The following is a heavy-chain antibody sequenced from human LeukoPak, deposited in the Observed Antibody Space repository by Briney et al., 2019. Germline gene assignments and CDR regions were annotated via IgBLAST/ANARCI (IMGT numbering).Heavy chain of an antibody. D-gene: IGHD1-1*01. CDR1: GFTFSSYG. V-gene: IGHV3-23*01. J-gene: IGHJ4*02. Sequence: PGGSLRLSCAASGFTFSSYGMHWVRQAPGKGLEWVSIISARDGRTYYADSVKGRFTISRDNSKNTLYLQMNSLRVEDTAVYYCAKDRNDWKQGIDSWGQGTLVTVST. CDR3: AKDRNDWKQGIDS. CDR2: ISARDGRT.